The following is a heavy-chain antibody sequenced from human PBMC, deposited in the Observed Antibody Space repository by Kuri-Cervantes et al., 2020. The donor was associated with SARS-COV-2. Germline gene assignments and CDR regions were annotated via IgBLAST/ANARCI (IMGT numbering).Heavy chain of an antibody. CDR3: AKETNYYDRSGYYYAWFDP. CDR2: IYYSGST. CDR1: GGSISSSSYY. Sequence: GSLRLSCTVSGGSISSSSYYWGWTRQPPGKGLEWIGSIYYSGSTYYNPSLKSRVTISVDTSKNQFSLKLSSVTAADTAVYYCAKETNYYDRSGYYYAWFDPWGQGTLVTVSS. V-gene: IGHV4-39*01. J-gene: IGHJ5*02. D-gene: IGHD3-22*01.